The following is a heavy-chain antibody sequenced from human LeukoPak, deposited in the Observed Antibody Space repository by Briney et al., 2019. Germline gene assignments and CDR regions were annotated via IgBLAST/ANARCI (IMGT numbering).Heavy chain of an antibody. CDR1: GYAFAAYY. V-gene: IGHV1-46*01. CDR3: ATDRPHNCFDP. CDR2: INPSDGST. Sequence: ASVKVSCKASGYAFAAYYIHWVRQAPGRGLEWVGLINPSDGSTRYAQKSQGRVTMTRDASTSTIYIDLNNLGSDDTAIYYCATDRPHNCFDPWGQGSLVTVSS. J-gene: IGHJ5*02.